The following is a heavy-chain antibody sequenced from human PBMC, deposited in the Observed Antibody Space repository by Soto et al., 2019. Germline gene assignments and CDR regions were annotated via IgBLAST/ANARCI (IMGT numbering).Heavy chain of an antibody. CDR3: ARDGYSPYYYYYYMDV. CDR1: GYTFPSYY. V-gene: IGHV1-46*03. CDR2: INPSGGST. D-gene: IGHD6-13*01. Sequence: AASVKVSCKASGYTFPSYYMHWVRQAPGQGLEWMGIINPSGGSTSYAQKIQGRVTMTRDTSTSTVYMELSSLRSEDTAVYYCARDGYSPYYYYYYMDVWGKGTTVTVSS. J-gene: IGHJ6*03.